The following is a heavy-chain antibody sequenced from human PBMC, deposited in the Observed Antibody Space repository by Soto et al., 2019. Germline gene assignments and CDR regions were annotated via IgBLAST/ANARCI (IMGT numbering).Heavy chain of an antibody. D-gene: IGHD2-15*01. V-gene: IGHV4-61*01. CDR1: GGSVSSGSYY. CDR3: ARNGVAKGGNWFDP. J-gene: IGHJ5*02. CDR2: IYYSGST. Sequence: QVQLQESGPGQVKPSETLSLTCTVSGGSVSSGSYYWSWIRQPPGKGLEWIGYIYYSGSTNYNPSLKSRVTISVDTSKNQFSLKLSSVTAADTAVYYCARNGVAKGGNWFDPWGQGTLVTVSS.